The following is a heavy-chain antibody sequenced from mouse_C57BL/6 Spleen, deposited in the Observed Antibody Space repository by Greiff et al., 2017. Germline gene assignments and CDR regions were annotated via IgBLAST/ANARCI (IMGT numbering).Heavy chain of an antibody. V-gene: IGHV3-6*01. D-gene: IGHD2-3*01. J-gene: IGHJ4*01. CDR3: AREEGTIYDGYFYAMDY. Sequence: ESGPGLVKPSQSLSLTCSVTGYSITSGYYWNWIRQFPGNKLEWKGYISYDGSNKYNPSLKKRISITRDTSKNQFFLKLNSVTTEDTATYYCAREEGTIYDGYFYAMDYWGQGTSVTVSS. CDR2: ISYDGSN. CDR1: GYSITSGYY.